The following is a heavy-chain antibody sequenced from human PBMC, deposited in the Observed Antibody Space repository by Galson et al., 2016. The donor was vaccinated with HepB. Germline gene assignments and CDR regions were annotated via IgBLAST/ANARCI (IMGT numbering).Heavy chain of an antibody. CDR2: VNVASGRT. J-gene: IGHJ6*02. D-gene: IGHD6-19*01. CDR3: ARDSSDWSLPSGLYGMDV. V-gene: IGHV1-46*01. Sequence: SVKASCKASGYSFTSYFVHWVRQAPGQGLEWMGAVNVASGRTNYAHKFQGRVSMTRNTSTSTVYMELSSLRTEDTALYYCARDSSDWSLPSGLYGMDVWGQGTTVSVSS. CDR1: GYSFTSYF.